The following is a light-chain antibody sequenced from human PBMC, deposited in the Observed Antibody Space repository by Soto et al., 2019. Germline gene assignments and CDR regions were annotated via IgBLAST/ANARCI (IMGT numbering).Light chain of an antibody. V-gene: IGLV1-40*01. J-gene: IGLJ2*01. CDR3: QSYDSSLSRV. CDR1: SSNIGAGYD. Sequence: QSVLPQPPSVSGAPGQRVTISCTGSSSNIGAGYDVHWYQQLPATAPKLLIYGNNNRPSGVPDRFSGSKSGTSASLAITGLQAEAEADYYCQSYDSSLSRVFGGGTTLPVL. CDR2: GNN.